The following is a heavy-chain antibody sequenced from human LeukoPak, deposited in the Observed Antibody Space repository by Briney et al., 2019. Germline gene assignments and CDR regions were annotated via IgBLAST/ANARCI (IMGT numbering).Heavy chain of an antibody. V-gene: IGHV1-2*02. CDR1: GYTFTGYY. J-gene: IGHJ3*02. CDR2: INPNSGGT. D-gene: IGHD3-22*01. Sequence: GASVTVSFTASGYTFTGYYMHWVRQAPGQGLEWMGWINPNSGGTNYAQKFQGRVTMTRDTSISTAYMELSRLRSDDTAVYYCARGTYYYDSSGYQDAFDIWGQGTMVTVSS. CDR3: ARGTYYYDSSGYQDAFDI.